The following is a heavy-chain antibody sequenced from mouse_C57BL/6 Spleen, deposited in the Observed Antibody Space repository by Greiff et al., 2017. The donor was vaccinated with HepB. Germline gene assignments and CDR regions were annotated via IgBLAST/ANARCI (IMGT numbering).Heavy chain of an antibody. CDR2: IDPSDSYT. CDR1: GYTFTSYW. CDR3: ARFGTSYYCDY. V-gene: IGHV1-50*01. J-gene: IGHJ2*01. D-gene: IGHD4-1*01. Sequence: VQLQQPGAELVKPGASVKLSCKASGYTFTSYWMQWVKQRPGQGLEWIGEIDPSDSYTNYNQKFKGKATLTVDTSSSTAYMQLSSLTSEDSAVYYCARFGTSYYCDYWGQGTTLTVSS.